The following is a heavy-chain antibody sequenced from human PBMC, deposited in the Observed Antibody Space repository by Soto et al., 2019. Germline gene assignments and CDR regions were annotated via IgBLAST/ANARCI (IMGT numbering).Heavy chain of an antibody. D-gene: IGHD2-15*01. CDR1: GYTFTGYY. J-gene: IGHJ6*02. CDR3: ARDLFYNTVVNGMDV. Sequence: ASVKVSCKASGYTFTGYYMHWVRQAPGQGLEWMGIINPSGGSTSYAQKFQGRVTMTRDTSTSTVYMELSSLRSEDTAVYYCARDLFYNTVVNGMDVWGQGTTVTVSS. V-gene: IGHV1-46*01. CDR2: INPSGGST.